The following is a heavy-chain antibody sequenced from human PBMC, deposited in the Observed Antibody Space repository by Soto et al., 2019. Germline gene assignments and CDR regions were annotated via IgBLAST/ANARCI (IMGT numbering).Heavy chain of an antibody. D-gene: IGHD2-2*01. CDR2: INPNSGGT. J-gene: IGHJ5*02. CDR1: GYTFTGYY. V-gene: IGHV1-2*02. CDR3: ARVVPAASNWFDP. Sequence: ASVKVSCKASGYTFTGYYMHWVRQAPGQVLEWMGWINPNSGGTNYAQKFQGRVTITRDTSISTACMELSRLRSDDTAVYYCARVVPAASNWFDPWGQGTLVTVSS.